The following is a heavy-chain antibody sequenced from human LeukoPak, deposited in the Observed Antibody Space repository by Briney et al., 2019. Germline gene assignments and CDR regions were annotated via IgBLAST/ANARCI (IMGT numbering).Heavy chain of an antibody. CDR3: AWGGGHCSSTSCYAGNWFDP. CDR1: GGTFSSYA. Sequence: SVTVSCKASGGTFSSYAISWVRQAPGQGLEWMGGIIPIFGTANYAQKFQGRVTITADKSTSTAYMELSSLRPEDTAVYYCAWGGGHCSSTSCYAGNWFDPWGQGTLVTVSS. CDR2: IIPIFGTA. J-gene: IGHJ5*02. V-gene: IGHV1-69*06. D-gene: IGHD2-2*01.